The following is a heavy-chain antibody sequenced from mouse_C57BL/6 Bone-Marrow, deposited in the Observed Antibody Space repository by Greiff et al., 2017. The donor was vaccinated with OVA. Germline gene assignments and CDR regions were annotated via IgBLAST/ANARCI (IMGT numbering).Heavy chain of an antibody. CDR1: GFTFSDYG. D-gene: IGHD2-4*01. J-gene: IGHJ2*01. Sequence: EVQVVESGGGLVKPGGSLKLSCAASGFTFSDYGMHWVRQAPEQGLEWVAYISSGSSTIYYAATVKGRFTISRDNAKNTLFLQMTSLRSEDTARYYCARTYDYDYWGQGTTLTVSS. CDR2: ISSGSSTI. CDR3: ARTYDYDY. V-gene: IGHV5-17*01.